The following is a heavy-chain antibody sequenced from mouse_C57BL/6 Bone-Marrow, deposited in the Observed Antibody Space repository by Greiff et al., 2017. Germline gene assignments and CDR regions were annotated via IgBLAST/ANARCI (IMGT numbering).Heavy chain of an antibody. J-gene: IGHJ2*01. CDR2: IHPNSGST. CDR3: ARWGYYGSSGY. CDR1: GYTFTSYW. V-gene: IGHV1-64*01. D-gene: IGHD1-1*01. Sequence: VQLQQPGAELVKPGASVKLSCKASGYTFTSYWMHWVKQRPGQGLEWIGMIHPNSGSTNYNEKFKSKATLTVDKSSSTAYMQLSSLTSEDSAVYYCARWGYYGSSGYWGQGTTLTVAS.